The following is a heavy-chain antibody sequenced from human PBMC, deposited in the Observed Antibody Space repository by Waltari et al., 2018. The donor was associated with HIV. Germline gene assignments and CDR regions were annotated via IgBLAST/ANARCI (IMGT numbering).Heavy chain of an antibody. V-gene: IGHV1-18*01. CDR1: GYTFTSYG. D-gene: IGHD4-17*01. CDR2: ISAYNGNT. CDR3: ARNNYGDYYDYYYGMDV. J-gene: IGHJ6*02. Sequence: QVQLVQSGAEVKKPGASVKVSCKASGYTFTSYGISWVRQAPGQGLEWMGWISAYNGNTNYAQKLQGRVTMTTDTSTSTAYMELRSLRSDDTAVYYCARNNYGDYYDYYYGMDVWGQGTTVTVSS.